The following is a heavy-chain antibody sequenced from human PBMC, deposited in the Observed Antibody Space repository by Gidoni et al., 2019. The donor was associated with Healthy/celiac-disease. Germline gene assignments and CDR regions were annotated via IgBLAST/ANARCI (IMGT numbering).Heavy chain of an antibody. V-gene: IGHV4-38-2*01. Sequence: QVQLQESGPGLVKPSENLSLTCAVSGYSISSGFYWGWIRQPPGKGLEWIGSIYHSGSTYYNPSLKSRVTISLDTSKNQFSLKLSSVPAADTAVYYCARGAPFSGWNTDAFDIWGQGTMVTVSS. D-gene: IGHD6-19*01. CDR3: ARGAPFSGWNTDAFDI. CDR1: GYSISSGFY. CDR2: IYHSGST. J-gene: IGHJ3*02.